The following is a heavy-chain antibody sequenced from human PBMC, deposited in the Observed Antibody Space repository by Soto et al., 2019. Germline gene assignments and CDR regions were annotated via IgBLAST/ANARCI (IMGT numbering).Heavy chain of an antibody. CDR3: AKDGGPVYCNSPGCSAKHFDY. CDR1: GFTFSNYA. D-gene: IGHD2-2*01. Sequence: QVQLVESGGGVVQPGRSLRLSCAASGFTFSNYAMHWVRQAPGKGLEWLAIISYDGDNEYYADSVRGRFTISRDNSKNTLYLQTDNLSHDDTAVYYCAKDGGPVYCNSPGCSAKHFDYWGQGTLVTVSS. J-gene: IGHJ4*02. V-gene: IGHV3-30*18. CDR2: ISYDGDNE.